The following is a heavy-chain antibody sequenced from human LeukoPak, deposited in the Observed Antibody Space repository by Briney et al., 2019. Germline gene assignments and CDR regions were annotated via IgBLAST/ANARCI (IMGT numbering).Heavy chain of an antibody. CDR3: ARAWYSSSWFNY. Sequence: SATLSLTCTVSGGSISSYYWSWIRQPPGKGLEWIGYIYYSGRTNYNPSLKSRVTISVDTYKIQFSLKLRSVAAADTAVYYCARAWYSSSWFNYWAQGTLVTVSS. D-gene: IGHD6-13*01. CDR2: IYYSGRT. V-gene: IGHV4-59*01. CDR1: GGSISSYY. J-gene: IGHJ4*02.